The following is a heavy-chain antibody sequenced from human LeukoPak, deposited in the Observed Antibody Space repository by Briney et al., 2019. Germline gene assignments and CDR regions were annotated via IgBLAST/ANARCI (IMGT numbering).Heavy chain of an antibody. D-gene: IGHD6-6*01. V-gene: IGHV3-23*01. Sequence: PGGSLRLSCAASGFTFSSYAMTWVRQAPWEGLQWVSGISGSGTSAYYAGSVRGRFTISRDNSKNTLYLQMNSLRAEDTAVYHCAKSRVAARAIMDVWGKGTTVTVSS. CDR2: ISGSGTSA. CDR3: AKSRVAARAIMDV. CDR1: GFTFSSYA. J-gene: IGHJ6*03.